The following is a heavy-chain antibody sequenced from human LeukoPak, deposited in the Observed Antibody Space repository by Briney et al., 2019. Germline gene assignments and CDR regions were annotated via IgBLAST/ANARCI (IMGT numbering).Heavy chain of an antibody. CDR2: ISSSSSYI. V-gene: IGHV3-21*01. D-gene: IGHD3-10*01. CDR3: AREPQAMVRGTYDY. J-gene: IGHJ4*02. Sequence: GGSLRLSCAASGFTFSSYSMNWVRQAPGKGLEWVSSISSSSSYIYYADSVKGRYTISRDNAKNSLYLQMNSLRAEDTAAYYCAREPQAMVRGTYDYWGQGTLVTVSS. CDR1: GFTFSSYS.